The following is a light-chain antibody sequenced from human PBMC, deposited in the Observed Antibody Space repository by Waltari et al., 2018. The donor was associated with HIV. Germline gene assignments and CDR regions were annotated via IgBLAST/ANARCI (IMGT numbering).Light chain of an antibody. V-gene: IGLV1-47*01. CDR1: NSNIGSNS. CDR3: AAWDHSLSARV. J-gene: IGLJ3*02. CDR2: RDN. Sequence: QSVLTQPPSASGTPGQRVTISCSGSNSNIGSNSVYWYQQFPGTAPKLLIYRDNQRPSGLPDRFSCSKSGTSASLSISGLRSEDEADYYCAAWDHSLSARVFGGGTKMTVL.